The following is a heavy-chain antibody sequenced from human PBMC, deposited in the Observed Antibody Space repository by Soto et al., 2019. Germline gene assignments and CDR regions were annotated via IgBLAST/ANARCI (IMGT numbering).Heavy chain of an antibody. D-gene: IGHD2-15*01. Sequence: EVQLVESGGGLVQPGGSLRLSCAASGFILSNYTMNWVRQAPGQGLEWASSITSGSTYIYYADIVKGRFTISRDNAKNSLYLQMSSVRVEDTAVYYCARDRCSGGSCYRTYAFDIWGQGTLVTVSS. CDR1: GFILSNYT. V-gene: IGHV3-21*06. CDR2: ITSGSTYI. CDR3: ARDRCSGGSCYRTYAFDI. J-gene: IGHJ3*02.